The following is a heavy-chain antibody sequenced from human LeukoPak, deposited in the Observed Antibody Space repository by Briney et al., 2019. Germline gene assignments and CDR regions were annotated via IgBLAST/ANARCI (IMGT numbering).Heavy chain of an antibody. CDR2: IRYDGSNK. V-gene: IGHV3-33*01. CDR1: GFTFSSYG. D-gene: IGHD3-3*01. Sequence: GGSLRLSCAAPGFTFSSYGMHWVRQAPGKGLEWVAVIRYDGSNKYYADSVKGRFTISRDNSKNTLYLQMNSLRAEDTAVYYCARASDFWSGYYISDSWGQGTLVTVSS. CDR3: ARASDFWSGYYISDS. J-gene: IGHJ4*02.